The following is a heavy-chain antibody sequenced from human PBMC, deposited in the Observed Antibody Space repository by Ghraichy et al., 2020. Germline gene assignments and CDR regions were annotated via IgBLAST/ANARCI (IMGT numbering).Heavy chain of an antibody. CDR1: GFTFSTYT. Sequence: GGSLRLSCAASGFTFSTYTMTWVRQAPEKGLEWVSSILGSGYTTFYADSVKGRFTISRDNSKNTLYLQMNSLRAEDTAVYFCAKTGGLGFPEVDYWGQGSLVTVSS. CDR2: ILGSGYTT. V-gene: IGHV3-23*01. J-gene: IGHJ4*02. CDR3: AKTGGLGFPEVDY. D-gene: IGHD3-16*01.